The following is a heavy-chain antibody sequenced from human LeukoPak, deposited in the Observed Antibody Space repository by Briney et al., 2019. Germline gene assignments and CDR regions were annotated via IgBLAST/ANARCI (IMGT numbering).Heavy chain of an antibody. V-gene: IGHV3-7*01. CDR1: GFTFNNYW. CDR2: IKEDGSEK. J-gene: IGHJ4*02. Sequence: GGALRLSCTASGFTFNNYWMSWVRQAPGNGREWVANIKEDGSEKHYVDSVKGRFTISRDNAKNSLHLQMHSLRADDTAMYYCARDYGGNSVYWGQGTLVTVSS. CDR3: ARDYGGNSVY. D-gene: IGHD4-23*01.